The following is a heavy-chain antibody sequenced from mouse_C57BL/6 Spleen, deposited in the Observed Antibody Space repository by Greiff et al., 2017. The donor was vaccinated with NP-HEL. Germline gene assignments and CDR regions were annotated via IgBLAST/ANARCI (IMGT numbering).Heavy chain of an antibody. CDR3: AREVITTVVVTPYYFDY. CDR1: GYSFTDYN. Sequence: VQLQQSGPELVKPGASVKISCKASGYSFTDYNMNWVKQSNGKSLEWIGVINPNYGTTSYNQKFKGKATLTVDQSSSTAYMQLNSLTSEDSAVYYCAREVITTVVVTPYYFDYWGQGTTLTVSS. CDR2: INPNYGTT. J-gene: IGHJ2*01. D-gene: IGHD1-1*01. V-gene: IGHV1-39*01.